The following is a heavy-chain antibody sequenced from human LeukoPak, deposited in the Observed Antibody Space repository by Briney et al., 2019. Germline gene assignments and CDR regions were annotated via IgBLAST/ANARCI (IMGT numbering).Heavy chain of an antibody. CDR2: VNLQGST. Sequence: PSETLSLTCGVSGGSISDTNWWTWFRQPPGKGLEWIGEVNLQGSTNYNPSFKSRVTMSADTPKNQLSLSLTSVTAADTALYYCARGPVRLARPYDYWGQGTPVTVSS. CDR1: GGSISDTNW. V-gene: IGHV4-4*02. D-gene: IGHD3-9*01. J-gene: IGHJ4*02. CDR3: ARGPVRLARPYDY.